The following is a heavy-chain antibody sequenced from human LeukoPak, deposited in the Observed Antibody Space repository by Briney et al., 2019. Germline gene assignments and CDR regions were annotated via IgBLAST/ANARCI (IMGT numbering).Heavy chain of an antibody. CDR1: GGTFSSYA. CDR3: VRDQGVTTLGDKDDNWLDP. D-gene: IGHD4-11*01. CDR2: IIPIFGTA. V-gene: IGHV1-69*01. J-gene: IGHJ5*02. Sequence: GSSVKVSCKASGGTFSSYAISWVRQAPGQGLEWMGGIIPIFGTANYAQKFQGRVTITADESTSTAYMELSSLRSEDTAVYYCVRDQGVTTLGDKDDNWLDPWGQGTLVTVSS.